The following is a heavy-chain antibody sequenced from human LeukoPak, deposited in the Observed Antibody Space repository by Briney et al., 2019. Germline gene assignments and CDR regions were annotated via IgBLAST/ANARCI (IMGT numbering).Heavy chain of an antibody. J-gene: IGHJ2*01. Sequence: SETLSLTCTVSGVSISSSYWSWIRQSPGKGLEWRGYISYRGTTKYNPSLKGRVTISMDTPKNQVSLNLSSVTAADTAFYYCARDPGSCSGGSCSFYWYFDLWGRGTLVTVSS. CDR1: GVSISSSY. D-gene: IGHD2-15*01. V-gene: IGHV4-59*01. CDR3: ARDPGSCSGGSCSFYWYFDL. CDR2: ISYRGTT.